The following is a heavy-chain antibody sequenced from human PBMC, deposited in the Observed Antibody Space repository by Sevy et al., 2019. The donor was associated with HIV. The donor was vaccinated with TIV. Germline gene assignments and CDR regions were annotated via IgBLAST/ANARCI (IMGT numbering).Heavy chain of an antibody. CDR1: GGTFSSYA. V-gene: IGHV1-69*13. J-gene: IGHJ3*02. CDR3: ARRVATDAFDI. Sequence: ASVKVSCKASGGTFSSYAISWVRQAPGQGLEWMGRIIPIFGTANYAQKFKGRVTITADESTSTAYMELSSLTSEDAAVYYCARRVATDAFDIWGQGTMVTVSS. CDR2: IIPIFGTA. D-gene: IGHD5-12*01.